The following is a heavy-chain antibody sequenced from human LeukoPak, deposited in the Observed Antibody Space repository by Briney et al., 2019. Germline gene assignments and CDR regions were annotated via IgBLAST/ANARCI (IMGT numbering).Heavy chain of an antibody. CDR3: AKEGVPVAGTRRRYFDS. CDR2: ISGSGGST. J-gene: IGHJ4*02. Sequence: GGSLRLSCAASGFSFSNYAMSWVRQAPGKGLEWVSGISGSGGSTFYADSVKGRFTISRDNSKNTLYLQTNSLRAEDTAVYYCAKEGVPVAGTRRRYFDSWGQGTLVTVSS. CDR1: GFSFSNYA. D-gene: IGHD6-19*01. V-gene: IGHV3-23*01.